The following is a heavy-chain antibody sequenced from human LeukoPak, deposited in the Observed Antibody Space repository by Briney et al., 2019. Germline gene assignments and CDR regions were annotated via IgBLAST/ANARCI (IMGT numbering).Heavy chain of an antibody. Sequence: GGSLRLSCVASGFTVSTSYMTWVRQAPGKGLEWVSGISDNGGSTYYADSVKGRFTISRDNSKNTLYLQMNSLRAEDTAVYYCAKSSSGWYLPDFDYWGQGTLVTVSS. CDR2: ISDNGGST. V-gene: IGHV3-23*01. D-gene: IGHD6-19*01. CDR3: AKSSSGWYLPDFDY. J-gene: IGHJ4*02. CDR1: GFTVSTSY.